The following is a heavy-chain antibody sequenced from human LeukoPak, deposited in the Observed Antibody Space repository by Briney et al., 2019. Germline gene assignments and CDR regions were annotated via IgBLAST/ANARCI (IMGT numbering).Heavy chain of an antibody. CDR1: GYTFTGYY. V-gene: IGHV1-2*02. CDR3: AREGSAGGTGDY. D-gene: IGHD6-13*01. Sequence: ASVKVSCTASGYTFTGYYMHWVPQAPGQGLEWMGWINPNSGGTNYAQKFQGRVTMTSDTSISTAYMELSGLTSDDTAVYYCAREGSAGGTGDYWGQGTLVTVSS. J-gene: IGHJ4*02. CDR2: INPNSGGT.